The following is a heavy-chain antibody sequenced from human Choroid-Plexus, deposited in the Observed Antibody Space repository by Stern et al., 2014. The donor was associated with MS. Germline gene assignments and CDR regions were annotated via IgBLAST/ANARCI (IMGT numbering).Heavy chain of an antibody. CDR3: AKDRQYLTYFFDH. Sequence: VQLVESGGGVVQPGRPLRLSCVASGFTLGSCAMHWVRQAPGKGLEWVAGVSYDGSNKYYADSVKGRFTISRDNSQNTLYMQMSSLRPEDTAVYYCAKDRQYLTYFFDHWGQGDRVTVSS. V-gene: IGHV3-30*18. J-gene: IGHJ5*02. CDR1: GFTLGSCA. D-gene: IGHD2/OR15-2a*01. CDR2: VSYDGSNK.